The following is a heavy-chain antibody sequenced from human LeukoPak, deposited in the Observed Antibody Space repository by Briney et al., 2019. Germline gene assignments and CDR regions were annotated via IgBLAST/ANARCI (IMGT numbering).Heavy chain of an antibody. Sequence: ASVKVSCKASGYTFTGYYMHWVRQATGQGLEWMGWMNPNSGNTGYAQKFQGRVTMTRNTSISTAYMELSSLRSEDTAVYYCARGLGSGTDDDYWGQGTLVTVSS. V-gene: IGHV1-8*02. CDR3: ARGLGSGTDDDY. CDR2: MNPNSGNT. D-gene: IGHD3-10*01. J-gene: IGHJ4*02. CDR1: GYTFTGYY.